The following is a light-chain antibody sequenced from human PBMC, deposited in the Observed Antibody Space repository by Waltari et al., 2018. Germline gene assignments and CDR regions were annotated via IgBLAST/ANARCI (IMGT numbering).Light chain of an antibody. Sequence: QSALTQPASVSGSPGQSITISCTGTSSDVGGYNHVSWYQQHPGKAPKLMIYDVSNRPSGVSNRFSGSKSDNTASLTISGLQAEDEADYYCSSYTSSSTWVFGRGTKLTVL. J-gene: IGLJ3*02. V-gene: IGLV2-14*01. CDR2: DVS. CDR1: SSDVGGYNH. CDR3: SSYTSSSTWV.